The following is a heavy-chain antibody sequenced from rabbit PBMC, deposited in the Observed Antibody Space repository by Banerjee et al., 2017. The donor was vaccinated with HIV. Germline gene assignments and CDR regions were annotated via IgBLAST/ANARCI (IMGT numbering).Heavy chain of an antibody. D-gene: IGHD4-1*01. V-gene: IGHV1S45*01. J-gene: IGHJ4*01. CDR2: IDVGKSGNT. CDR3: ASDLAGVIGWNFNL. Sequence: QEQLEESGGDLVKPGASLTLTCKASGVDFSSSYWICWVSQAPGKGLEWIAFIDVGKSGNTYYASLAKGRFTSSKASWTTVTLQMTSLTAADTASYFCASDLAGVIGWNFNLWGPGTLVTVS. CDR1: GVDFSSSYW.